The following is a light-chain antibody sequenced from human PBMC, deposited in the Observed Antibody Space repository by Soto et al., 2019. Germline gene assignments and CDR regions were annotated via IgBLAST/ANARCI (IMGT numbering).Light chain of an antibody. CDR2: DAT. V-gene: IGKV1-16*01. J-gene: IGKJ4*01. CDR3: QQYERYNPS. CDR1: QNINSY. Sequence: DTQMTQSPSSLSASVGDRVTIICRASQNINSYLAWFQQKPGKAPKSLIYDATSLQSGVTSRFSGSGSGTDFSLTISSLQPEDAATYYCQQYERYNPSFGGGTKLEI.